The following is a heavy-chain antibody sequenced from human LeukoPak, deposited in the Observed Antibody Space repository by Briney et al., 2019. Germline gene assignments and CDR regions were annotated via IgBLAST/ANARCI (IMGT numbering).Heavy chain of an antibody. J-gene: IGHJ1*01. CDR3: AADLGDVVVTGFQH. CDR1: GFTFTSSA. V-gene: IGHV1-58*01. CDR2: IVVGSGNT. D-gene: IGHD2-21*02. Sequence: ASVEVSCKASGFTFTSSAVQWVRQARGQRLEWIGWIVVGSGNTNYAQKFQERVTITRDMSTSTAYMELSSLRSEDTAVYYCAADLGDVVVTGFQHWGQGTLVTVSS.